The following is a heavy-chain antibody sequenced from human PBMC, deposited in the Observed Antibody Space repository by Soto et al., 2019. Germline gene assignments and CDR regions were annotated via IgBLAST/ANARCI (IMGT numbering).Heavy chain of an antibody. J-gene: IGHJ5*02. CDR1: GGTFSSYT. CDR3: ARDPPLGYYDRSGPHWWFDP. D-gene: IGHD3-22*01. V-gene: IGHV1-69*08. CDR2: IIPILGIA. Sequence: QVQLVQSGAEVKKPGSSVKVSCKASGGTFSSYTISWVRQAPGQGLEWMGRIIPILGIANYAQKFQGRVTITADKSTSTAYMELSSLRSEDTAVYYCARDPPLGYYDRSGPHWWFDPWGQGTLVTVSS.